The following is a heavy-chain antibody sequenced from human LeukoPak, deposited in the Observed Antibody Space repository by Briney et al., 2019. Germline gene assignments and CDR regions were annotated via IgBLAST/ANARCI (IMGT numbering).Heavy chain of an antibody. CDR3: ARAHPLGYCSSTGCSLYYFDY. D-gene: IGHD2-2*01. Sequence: GASVKVSCKASGYTFTSYDINWVRQATGQGLEWMGWMNPNSGNTGYAQKFQGRVTMTRNTSISTAYMELSSLRSEDTAVYYCARAHPLGYCSSTGCSLYYFDYWGQGTLVTVSS. J-gene: IGHJ4*02. CDR2: MNPNSGNT. CDR1: GYTFTSYD. V-gene: IGHV1-8*01.